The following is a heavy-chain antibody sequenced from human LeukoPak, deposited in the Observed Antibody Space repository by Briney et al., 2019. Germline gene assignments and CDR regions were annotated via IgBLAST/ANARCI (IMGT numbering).Heavy chain of an antibody. V-gene: IGHV3-53*01. J-gene: IGHJ4*02. CDR3: ARRAGALYHYDTSGPFDH. CDR1: GFTFSRYW. CDR2: IYTGGST. Sequence: GGSLRLSCAASGFTFSRYWMSWVRQAPGKGLEWVSVIYTGGSTSYTGSVKGRFTISRDSSKNTLYLQMNSLRVEDTAVYYCARRAGALYHYDTSGPFDHWGQGTLVTVSS. D-gene: IGHD3-22*01.